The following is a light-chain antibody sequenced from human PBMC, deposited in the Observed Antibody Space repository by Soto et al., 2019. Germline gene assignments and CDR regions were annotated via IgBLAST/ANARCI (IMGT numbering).Light chain of an antibody. CDR3: QQYGSSPRT. V-gene: IGKV3-20*01. J-gene: IGKJ1*01. CDR1: QSVSSNY. CDR2: GAS. Sequence: EIVLTQSTGILSLSPGERATLSCRASQSVSSNYLAWYQQKPGQAPRLLIYGASSRATGIPDRFSGSGSGTDFILTIIRLEPEDFAVYYCQQYGSSPRTFGQGTKVEIK.